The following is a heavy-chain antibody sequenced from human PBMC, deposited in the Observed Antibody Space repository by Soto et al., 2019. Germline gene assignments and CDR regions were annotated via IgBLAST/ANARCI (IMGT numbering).Heavy chain of an antibody. D-gene: IGHD5-18*01. V-gene: IGHV3-11*05. CDR3: ARHTQGNSGMDV. CDR1: GFTFSDFY. Sequence: QVQLVESGGDLVKPGGSLRLSCAASGFTFSDFYMSWIRQAPGKGLEWVSYISSSSSYTSYADSVKGRFTISKDNAKTSLSLQMNSLRAEDTAVYYCARHTQGNSGMDVWGQGTTVTVSS. CDR2: ISSSSSYT. J-gene: IGHJ6*02.